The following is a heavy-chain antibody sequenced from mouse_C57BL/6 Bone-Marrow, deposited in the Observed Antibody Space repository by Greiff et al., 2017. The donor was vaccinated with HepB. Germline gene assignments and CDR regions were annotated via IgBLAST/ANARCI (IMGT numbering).Heavy chain of an antibody. CDR2: INPSTGGT. J-gene: IGHJ1*03. CDR1: GYSFTGYY. Sequence: EVKLQQSGPELVKPGASVKISCKASGYSFTGYYMNWVKQSPEKSLEWIGEINPSTGGTTYNQKFKAKATLTVDKSSSTAYMQLKSLTSEDSAVYYCAREEDWYFDVWGTGTTVTVSS. V-gene: IGHV1-42*01. CDR3: AREEDWYFDV.